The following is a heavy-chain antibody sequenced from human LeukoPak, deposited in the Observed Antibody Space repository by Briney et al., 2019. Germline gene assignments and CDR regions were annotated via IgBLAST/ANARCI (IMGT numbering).Heavy chain of an antibody. CDR3: AKGGIVVVVAATRPFDP. Sequence: GGSLRLSCAASGFTFSSYWMSWVRQAPGKGLEGVSAISGSGGSTYYADSVKGRFTISRDNSKNTLYLQMNSLRAEDTAVYYCAKGGIVVVVAATRPFDPWGQGTLVTVSS. CDR2: ISGSGGST. D-gene: IGHD2-15*01. CDR1: GFTFSSYW. V-gene: IGHV3-23*01. J-gene: IGHJ5*02.